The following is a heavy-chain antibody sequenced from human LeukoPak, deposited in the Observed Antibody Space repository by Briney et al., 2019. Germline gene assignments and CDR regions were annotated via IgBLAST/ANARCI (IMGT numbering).Heavy chain of an antibody. D-gene: IGHD3-3*01. V-gene: IGHV1-69*05. J-gene: IGHJ4*02. CDR1: GGTFSSYA. Sequence: SVKVSCKASGGTFSSYAISWVRQAPGQGLEWTGGIIPIFGTANYAQKFQGRVTITTDESTSTAYMELSSLRSEDTAVYYCARGPITIFGVVIYPYYFDYWGQGTLVTVSS. CDR3: ARGPITIFGVVIYPYYFDY. CDR2: IIPIFGTA.